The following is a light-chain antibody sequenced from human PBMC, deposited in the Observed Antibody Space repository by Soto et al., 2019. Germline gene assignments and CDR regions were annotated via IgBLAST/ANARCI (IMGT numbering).Light chain of an antibody. CDR1: SGHSNYA. V-gene: IGLV4-69*01. CDR2: LNRDGSH. Sequence: QPVLTQSPSASASLGASVKLTCTLSSGHSNYAIAWHQQQPEKGPRYLMKLNRDGSHSKGDGIPNRFSGSSSGAERYLTISSLQSEDGADYYCQTWGTGIVIFGGGTKPPS. CDR3: QTWGTGIVI. J-gene: IGLJ2*01.